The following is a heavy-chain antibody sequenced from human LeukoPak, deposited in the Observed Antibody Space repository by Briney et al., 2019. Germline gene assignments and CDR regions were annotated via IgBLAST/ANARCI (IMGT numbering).Heavy chain of an antibody. CDR2: IYYTGST. V-gene: IGHV4-39*07. D-gene: IGHD4-23*01. Sequence: PSETLSLTCSVSGGYISTSDHYWGWIRQPPGKGLEWIGSIYYTGSTSTNPFFKSRVTVSVDTPKNQFSLNLTSVTAADTAVYDCARERYYYGGKTWFDPWGQGTLVTVSS. J-gene: IGHJ5*02. CDR1: GGYISTSDHY. CDR3: ARERYYYGGKTWFDP.